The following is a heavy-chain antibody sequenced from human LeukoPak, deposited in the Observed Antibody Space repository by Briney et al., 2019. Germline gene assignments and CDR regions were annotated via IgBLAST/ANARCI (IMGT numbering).Heavy chain of an antibody. Sequence: GGSLRLSCAGSGFTFSNYWMTWVRQAPGKGLEWVANVKHDESEKHYVDSVKGRFTISRDNAKSSLYLRMDSLRVEDTAVYYCARDRDYHDDRTDYYYDAFDIWGPGTTVTVSS. D-gene: IGHD3-22*01. J-gene: IGHJ3*02. V-gene: IGHV3-7*01. CDR1: GFTFSNYW. CDR3: ARDRDYHDDRTDYYYDAFDI. CDR2: VKHDESEK.